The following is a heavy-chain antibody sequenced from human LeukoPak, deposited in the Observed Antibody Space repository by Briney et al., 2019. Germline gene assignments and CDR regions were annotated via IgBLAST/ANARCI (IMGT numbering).Heavy chain of an antibody. Sequence: GESLKISCKGSGYSFTSYWIGWVRQMPGKGLEWMGIIFPGDSDTRDSPSFQGQVTISADKSISTAYLQWSSLKASDTAMYYCARGRTYYYGSGSPDYWGQGTLVTVSS. D-gene: IGHD3-10*01. CDR3: ARGRTYYYGSGSPDY. CDR1: GYSFTSYW. J-gene: IGHJ4*02. CDR2: IFPGDSDT. V-gene: IGHV5-51*01.